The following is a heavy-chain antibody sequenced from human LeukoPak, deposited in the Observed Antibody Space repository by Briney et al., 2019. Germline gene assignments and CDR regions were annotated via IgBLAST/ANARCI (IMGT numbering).Heavy chain of an antibody. D-gene: IGHD3-10*01. J-gene: IGHJ6*03. Sequence: SETLSLTCTVSGGSISSSSSYWGWIRQPPGKGLEWIGSIYYSGSTYYNPSLKSRVTISVDTSKNQFSLKLSSVTAADTAVYYCARSRITMVRGVIFFDQYYYMDVWGKGTTVTISS. CDR3: ARSRITMVRGVIFFDQYYYMDV. CDR1: GGSISSSSSY. V-gene: IGHV4-39*07. CDR2: IYYSGST.